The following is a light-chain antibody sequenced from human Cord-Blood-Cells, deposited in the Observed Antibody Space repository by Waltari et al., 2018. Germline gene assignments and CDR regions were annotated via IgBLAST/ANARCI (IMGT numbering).Light chain of an antibody. CDR3: QQSYSTPPLT. CDR2: AAS. V-gene: IGKV1-39*01. J-gene: IGKJ4*01. Sequence: DIQMTQSPSSLSASVGYRVTITCRASQSISSYLNWYQQKPWKAPKLLIYAASSLQSGVPSRFSGSGSGTDFTLTISSLQPEDFATYYCQQSYSTPPLTFGGGTKVEIK. CDR1: QSISSY.